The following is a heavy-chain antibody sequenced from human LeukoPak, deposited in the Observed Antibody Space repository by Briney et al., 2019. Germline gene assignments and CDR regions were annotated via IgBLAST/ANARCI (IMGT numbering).Heavy chain of an antibody. J-gene: IGHJ4*02. CDR3: AKARYCSGGSCYYDY. CDR1: GFTFSSYA. CDR2: ISGSGGST. V-gene: IGHV3-23*01. Sequence: GSLRLSCAAPGFTFSSYAMSWVRQAPGKGLEWVSAISGSGGSTYYADSVKGRFTISRDNSKNTLYLQMNSLRAEDTAVYYCAKARYCSGGSCYYDYWGQGTLVTVSS. D-gene: IGHD2-15*01.